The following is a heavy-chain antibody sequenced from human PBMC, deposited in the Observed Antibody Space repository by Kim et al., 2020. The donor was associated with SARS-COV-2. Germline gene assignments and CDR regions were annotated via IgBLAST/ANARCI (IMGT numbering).Heavy chain of an antibody. Sequence: SETLSLTCTVSGGSISSSSYYWGWIRQPPGKGLEWIGSIYYSGSTYYNPSLKSRVTISVDTSKNQFSLKLSSVTAADTAVYYCARRIGYCSGGSCHNWFDPWGQGTLVTVSS. D-gene: IGHD2-15*01. CDR2: IYYSGST. CDR3: ARRIGYCSGGSCHNWFDP. CDR1: GGSISSSSYY. V-gene: IGHV4-39*01. J-gene: IGHJ5*02.